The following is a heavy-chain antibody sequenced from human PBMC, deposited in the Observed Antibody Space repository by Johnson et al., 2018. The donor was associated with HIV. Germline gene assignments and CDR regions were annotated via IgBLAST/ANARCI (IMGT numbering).Heavy chain of an antibody. CDR2: IRSDGSIK. CDR1: GFTFSSYG. V-gene: IGHV3-30*02. Sequence: QVQLVESGGGVVQPGGSLRLSCAASGFTFSSYGMHWVRQAPGKGLEWVAFIRSDGSIKYYADSVQGRFTISRDNSKNTLYLQMNSPRPEDTAVYYCARDGRDLVTRGAFDIWGQGTMVTVSS. CDR3: ARDGRDLVTRGAFDI. J-gene: IGHJ3*02. D-gene: IGHD5-18*01.